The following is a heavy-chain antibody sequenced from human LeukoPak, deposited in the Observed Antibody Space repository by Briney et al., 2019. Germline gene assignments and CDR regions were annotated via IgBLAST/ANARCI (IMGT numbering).Heavy chain of an antibody. CDR3: VRNGLSSLDH. J-gene: IGHJ4*02. CDR1: GASISNDNW. D-gene: IGHD2/OR15-2a*01. Sequence: SETLSLTCVVSGASISNDNWWCGVRHSPDKGLEWCGEIYYSGEPTYNPSFNSRVTISVDEPKNVLSLMPTSVTAADTAVNYGVRNGLSSLDHWGQGTLVTVSP. CDR2: IYYSGEP. V-gene: IGHV4/OR15-8*01.